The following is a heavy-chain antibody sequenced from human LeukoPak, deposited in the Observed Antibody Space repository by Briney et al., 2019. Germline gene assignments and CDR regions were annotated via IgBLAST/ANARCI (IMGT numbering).Heavy chain of an antibody. CDR2: ISSSGSTI. Sequence: GGALRLSCAASGFTFSSHWMNWVRQAPGKGLEWVSYISSSGSTIYYADSVKGRFTISRDNAKSSLYLQMNSLRAEDTAVYYCARDRSGYDSLDYWGQGTLVTVSS. V-gene: IGHV3-48*04. CDR3: ARDRSGYDSLDY. J-gene: IGHJ4*02. CDR1: GFTFSSHW. D-gene: IGHD5-12*01.